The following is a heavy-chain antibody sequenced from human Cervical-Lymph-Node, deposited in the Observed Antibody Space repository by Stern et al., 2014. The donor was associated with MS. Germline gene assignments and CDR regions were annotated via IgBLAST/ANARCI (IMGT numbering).Heavy chain of an antibody. CDR1: GGSIRNAEYY. CDR3: SRDADGYSLVFGY. J-gene: IGHJ4*02. Sequence: VQLVESGPGLVKPSQTLSLTCAVTGGSIRNAEYYWSWIRQSPGKGLEWIGYIHNSGTTYYSPSLRSRVTMSVDTSKNQFSLKLRSVTAADMAVYYCSRDADGYSLVFGYWGRGTLVTVSS. CDR2: IHNSGTT. V-gene: IGHV4-30-4*01. D-gene: IGHD5-24*01.